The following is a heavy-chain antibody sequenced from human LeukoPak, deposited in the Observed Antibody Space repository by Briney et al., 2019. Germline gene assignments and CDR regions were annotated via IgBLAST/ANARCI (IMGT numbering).Heavy chain of an antibody. CDR1: GFTFSSYS. V-gene: IGHV3-21*01. Sequence: PGGSLRLSSAASGFTFSSYSMNWVRQAPGKGLEWVSSISSSSSYIYYADSVKGRFTISRDNAKNSLYLQMNSLRAEDTAVYYCARGRPRYSYGLFDYWGQGTLVTVSS. D-gene: IGHD5-18*01. CDR3: ARGRPRYSYGLFDY. CDR2: ISSSSSYI. J-gene: IGHJ4*02.